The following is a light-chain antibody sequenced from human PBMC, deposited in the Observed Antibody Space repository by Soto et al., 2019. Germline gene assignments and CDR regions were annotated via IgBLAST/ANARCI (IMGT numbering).Light chain of an antibody. Sequence: EVVMTQSPATRSVSPGDKVSLSCRANQTISNTLAWYQQKPGQAPRLLIYAASTRATGVSARFSGSGSGTEFSLTISSLQSEDFAVYYCQQYNNWPITFGQGTRLEIK. CDR3: QQYNNWPIT. CDR1: QTISNT. J-gene: IGKJ5*01. V-gene: IGKV3-15*01. CDR2: AAS.